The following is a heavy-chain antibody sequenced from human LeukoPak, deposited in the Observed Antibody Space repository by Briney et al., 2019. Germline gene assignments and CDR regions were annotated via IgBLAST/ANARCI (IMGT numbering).Heavy chain of an antibody. J-gene: IGHJ4*02. CDR3: AKVHRLDSALWLVVAATGGYFDY. CDR1: GFTFSSYA. Sequence: GGSLRLSCAASGFTFSSYAMSWVRPAPGKGLEWVSAISGSGGSTYYADSVKGRFTISRDNSKNTLYLQQNSLRAEDTPVYCCAKVHRLDSALWLVVAATGGYFDYWGQGTLVTVSS. CDR2: ISGSGGST. V-gene: IGHV3-23*01. D-gene: IGHD2-15*01.